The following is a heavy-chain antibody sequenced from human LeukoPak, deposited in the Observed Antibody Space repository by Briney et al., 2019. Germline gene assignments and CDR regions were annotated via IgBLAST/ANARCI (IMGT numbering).Heavy chain of an antibody. V-gene: IGHV4-34*01. CDR3: ARGGVAVAGPPFDY. CDR2: INHSGST. D-gene: IGHD6-19*01. Sequence: PSETLSLTCAVYGGSFSGYYWSWIRQPPGKGLEWIGEINHSGSTNYNPSLKSRVTISVDTSKNQFSLKLSSVTAADTAVYYRARGGVAVAGPPFDYWGQGTLVTVSS. J-gene: IGHJ4*02. CDR1: GGSFSGYY.